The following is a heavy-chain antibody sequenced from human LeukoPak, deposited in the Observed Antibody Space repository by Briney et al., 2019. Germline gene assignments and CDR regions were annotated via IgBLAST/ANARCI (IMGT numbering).Heavy chain of an antibody. D-gene: IGHD6-19*01. CDR2: IYHSGST. Sequence: PSETLSLTCTVSGGSISSGGYSWSWIWQPPGKGLEWIGYIYHSGSTYYNPSLKSRVTISVDRSKNQFSQKLSSVTAADTAVYYCARVYSSGSRAFQHWGQGTLVTVSS. V-gene: IGHV4-30-2*01. J-gene: IGHJ1*01. CDR1: GGSISSGGYS. CDR3: ARVYSSGSRAFQH.